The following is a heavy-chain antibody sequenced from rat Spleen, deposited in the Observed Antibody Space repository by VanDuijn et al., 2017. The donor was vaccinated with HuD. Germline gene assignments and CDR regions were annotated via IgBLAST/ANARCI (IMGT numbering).Heavy chain of an antibody. CDR2: ILYDGDST. CDR1: GFTFREYA. D-gene: IGHD1-12*02. V-gene: IGHV5-17*01. CDR3: ATDGYYDGTYYSVYVMDA. J-gene: IGHJ4*01. Sequence: EVQLVESGGGLVQPGRSLKFSCAASGFTFREYAMAWVRQAPKKGLEWVATILYDGDSTYYRDSVKGRFTISRDNAKSILYLQMDSLRSEDSATYYCATDGYYDGTYYSVYVMDAWSQGASVTVSS.